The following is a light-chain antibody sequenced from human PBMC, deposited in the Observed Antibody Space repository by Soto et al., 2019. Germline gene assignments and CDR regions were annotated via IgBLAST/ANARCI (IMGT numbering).Light chain of an antibody. Sequence: EIVLTQSSGTLSLTPGNRATLSCRASQSVSSSYLAWYQQKPGQPPRLLIYGASSRATGIPDRFSGSGSGTDFTLTISRLEPEDFAVFYCQHYDSLPITFGQGTRLEIK. CDR2: GAS. CDR1: QSVSSSY. J-gene: IGKJ5*01. CDR3: QHYDSLPIT. V-gene: IGKV3-20*01.